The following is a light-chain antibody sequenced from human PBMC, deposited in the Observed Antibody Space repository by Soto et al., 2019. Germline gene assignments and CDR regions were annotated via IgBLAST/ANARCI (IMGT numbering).Light chain of an antibody. V-gene: IGKV3-11*01. CDR3: QHRSSWPRS. Sequence: PGDRATLSCRASQSVGTSLAWYKQQPGQAPRLLIHDAAYRASGIPERFGGSGSGTAFSLSISSLEPDDFAVYYCQHRSSWPRSFGRGTKVEV. CDR1: QSVGTS. CDR2: DAA. J-gene: IGKJ1*01.